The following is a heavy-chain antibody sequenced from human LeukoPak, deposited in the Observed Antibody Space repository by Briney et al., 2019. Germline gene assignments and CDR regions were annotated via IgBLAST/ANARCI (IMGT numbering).Heavy chain of an antibody. CDR3: ARGFSSGWYYY. J-gene: IGHJ4*02. CDR2: INPNSGGT. CDR1: AYTFTDYY. D-gene: IGHD6-19*01. V-gene: IGHV1-2*02. Sequence: ASVNVSCKASAYTFTDYYMHWVRQAPGRGLEWMGWINPNSGGTNYAQKFQGRVTMTRDTSISTAYMELSSLRSDDTAVYYCARGFSSGWYYYWGQGTLVTVSS.